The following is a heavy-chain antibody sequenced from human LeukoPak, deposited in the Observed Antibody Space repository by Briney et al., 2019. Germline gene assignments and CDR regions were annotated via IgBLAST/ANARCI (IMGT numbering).Heavy chain of an antibody. V-gene: IGHV3-23*01. CDR3: AKDILQWTFDS. CDR2: IGSDFNT. D-gene: IGHD6-19*01. CDR1: GFGFSGNA. J-gene: IGHJ4*02. Sequence: PGGSLRLSCAASGFGFSGNAMAWVRQAPGKGLEWVSAIGSDFNTHYADSVKGRFTISRDNSKNTLYLQMSSLGVADTAVYYCAKDILQWTFDSWGRGILVTVSS.